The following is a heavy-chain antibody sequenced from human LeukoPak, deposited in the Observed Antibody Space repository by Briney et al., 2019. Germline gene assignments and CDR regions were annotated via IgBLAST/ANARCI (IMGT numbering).Heavy chain of an antibody. J-gene: IGHJ4*02. CDR1: GFTFSNYG. D-gene: IGHD4-23*01. V-gene: IGHV3-23*01. CDR3: AKDRRSYGGTSFDS. Sequence: GGSLRLSCAASGFTFSNYGMSWVRQAPGEGLEWVSLISDSTWYADSVKGRFTISRDVSQNTLYLQMNGLRAEDTAVYCCAKDRRSYGGTSFDSWGQGTLVTVSS. CDR2: ISDST.